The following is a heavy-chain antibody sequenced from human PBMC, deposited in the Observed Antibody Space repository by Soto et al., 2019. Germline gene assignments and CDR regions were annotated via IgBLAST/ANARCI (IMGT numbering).Heavy chain of an antibody. J-gene: IGHJ4*02. V-gene: IGHV3-7*03. CDR3: VRGLYTGSPHFFF. CDR1: GFTFSSYW. D-gene: IGHD1-26*01. Sequence: PGGSLRLSCAASGFTFSSYWMSWVRQAPGKGLEWVANIKEDGTEKNYVDSVKGRFTVSRDNAKRSLYLQMNSLRVEDTAVYYCVRGLYTGSPHFFFWGQGALVTVSS. CDR2: IKEDGTEK.